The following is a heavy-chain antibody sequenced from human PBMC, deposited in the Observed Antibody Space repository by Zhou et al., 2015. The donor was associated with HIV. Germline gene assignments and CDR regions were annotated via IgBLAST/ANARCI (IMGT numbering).Heavy chain of an antibody. CDR2: INVNNGVT. Sequence: QVQLVQSGAEVKKPGASVKVSCEASGYNFTTYGISWVRQAPGQGLEWMGWINVNNGVTRYAQKFHDRIAVTTDTSTRTSYLELWSLRSDDTAVYYCARSPRGGIDYWGQGTPVTVSS. CDR3: ARSPRGGIDY. D-gene: IGHD2-15*01. CDR1: GYNFTTYG. V-gene: IGHV1-18*01. J-gene: IGHJ4*02.